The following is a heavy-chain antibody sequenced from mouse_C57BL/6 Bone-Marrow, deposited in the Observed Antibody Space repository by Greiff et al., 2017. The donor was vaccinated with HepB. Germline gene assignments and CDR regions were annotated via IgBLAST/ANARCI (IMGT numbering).Heavy chain of an antibody. D-gene: IGHD1-1*01. CDR2: IRNKANGYTT. V-gene: IGHV7-3*01. Sequence: EVMLVESGGGLVQPGGSLSLSCAASGFTFTDYYMSWVRQPPGKALEWLGFIRNKANGYTTEYSASVKGRFTISRDNSQSILYLQMNALRAEDSATYYCARDYYGSSSWFAYWGQGTLVTVSA. CDR3: ARDYYGSSSWFAY. CDR1: GFTFTDYY. J-gene: IGHJ3*01.